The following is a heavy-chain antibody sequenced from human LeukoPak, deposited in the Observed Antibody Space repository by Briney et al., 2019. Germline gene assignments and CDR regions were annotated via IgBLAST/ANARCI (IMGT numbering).Heavy chain of an antibody. Sequence: GGSLRPSCAASGFTFNNSAISWVRQTPGKGLEWVSTISTSDGSTLFADSVKGRFTISRDNSKNTLFLQMNSLRAEDTALYYCTKFDYWGQGALVTVSS. CDR1: GFTFNNSA. CDR3: TKFDY. V-gene: IGHV3-23*01. CDR2: ISTSDGST. J-gene: IGHJ4*02.